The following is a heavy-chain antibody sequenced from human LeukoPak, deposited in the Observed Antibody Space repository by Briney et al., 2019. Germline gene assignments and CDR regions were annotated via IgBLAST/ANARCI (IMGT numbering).Heavy chain of an antibody. Sequence: PGGSLRLSCAVSGLTFRSYWMSWVRQAPGKGREWVANINQDGSEKYFVDSVKGRFTISRDNAKNSLHLQMNTLRAEDTAVYYCARERNGRFFDYWGQGTLVTVSS. CDR2: INQDGSEK. J-gene: IGHJ4*02. V-gene: IGHV3-7*01. CDR3: ARERNGRFFDY. CDR1: GLTFRSYW. D-gene: IGHD1-26*01.